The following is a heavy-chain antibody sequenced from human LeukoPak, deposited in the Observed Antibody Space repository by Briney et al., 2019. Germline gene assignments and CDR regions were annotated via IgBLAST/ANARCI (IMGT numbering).Heavy chain of an antibody. CDR1: GFPFNSFW. CDR2: MNEYSTTI. V-gene: IGHV3-74*01. J-gene: IGHJ4*02. Sequence: GGSLRLSCAASGFPFNSFWMHWVRQAPGKGLVWVSDMNEYSTTIRYADSVKGRFTISRVNAKSILYLQMNNLRAEDTAMYFCARGGVNPVDHWGQGTLVTVSS. CDR3: ARGGVNPVDH. D-gene: IGHD1-14*01.